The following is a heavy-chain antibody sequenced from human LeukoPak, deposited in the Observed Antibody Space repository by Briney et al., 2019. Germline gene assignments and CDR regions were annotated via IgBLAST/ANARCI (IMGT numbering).Heavy chain of an antibody. Sequence: PGGSLRLSCAASGFTFSSYSMNWVRQAPGKGLEWVSSITSSSYIYYADSVKGRFTISRDNAEHSLYVPMNSLRAEDRAVYYCERQKGGSSSYHYFDYWGQGTLVTVSS. CDR2: ITSSSYI. V-gene: IGHV3-21*01. J-gene: IGHJ4*02. D-gene: IGHD6-6*01. CDR1: GFTFSSYS. CDR3: ERQKGGSSSYHYFDY.